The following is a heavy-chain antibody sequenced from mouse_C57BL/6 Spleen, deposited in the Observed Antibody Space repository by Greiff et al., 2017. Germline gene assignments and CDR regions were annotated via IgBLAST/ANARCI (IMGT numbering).Heavy chain of an antibody. J-gene: IGHJ4*01. CDR3: ARESSITALVAPYAMDY. V-gene: IGHV1-55*01. CDR1: GYTFTSYW. Sequence: QVQLQQPGAELVKPGASVKMSCKASGYTFTSYWITWVKQRPGQGLEWIGEIYPGSGSTNYNEKFKSKATLTVDTSSSTAYMQLSNLTSEDSAVYYCARESSITALVAPYAMDYWGQGTSVTVSS. D-gene: IGHD1-1*01. CDR2: IYPGSGST.